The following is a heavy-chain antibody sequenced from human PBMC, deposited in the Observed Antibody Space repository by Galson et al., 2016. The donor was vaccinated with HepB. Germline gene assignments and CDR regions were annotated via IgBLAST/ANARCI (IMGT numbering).Heavy chain of an antibody. V-gene: IGHV3-33*08. J-gene: IGHJ2*01. CDR2: IWSNGNNK. CDR1: GFTFSSYG. D-gene: IGHD3-22*01. CDR3: ARDSDTSGLHWYFDL. Sequence: SLRLSCAASGFTFSSYGMHWVRQAPGKGLEWVADIWSNGNNKYYADSVRGRFSVSRDQAKTTLYMQMNSLRAEDTAVYYCARDSDTSGLHWYFDLWGRGTLVTVSS.